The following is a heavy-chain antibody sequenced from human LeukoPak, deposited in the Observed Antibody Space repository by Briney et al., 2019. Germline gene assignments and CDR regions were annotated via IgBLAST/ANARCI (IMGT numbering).Heavy chain of an antibody. V-gene: IGHV1-46*01. CDR3: ARVAWEGSHCGGACYPFDY. D-gene: IGHD2-21*02. J-gene: IGHJ4*02. CDR2: INPSDGST. CDR1: GYTFTSYY. Sequence: ASVKVSCKASGYTFTSYYMHWVRQAPGQGLEWMGIINPSDGSTSYAQKFQGRVTMTRDTSTSTVYMELSSLRSEDTAVYYCARVAWEGSHCGGACYPFDYWGQGTLVTVSS.